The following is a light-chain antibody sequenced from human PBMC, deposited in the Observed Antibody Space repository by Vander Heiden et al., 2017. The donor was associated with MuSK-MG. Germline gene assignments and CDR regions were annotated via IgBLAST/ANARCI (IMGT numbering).Light chain of an antibody. Sequence: DIVMTQSPDSLAVSLGERATINCKSSQSVLYSSNNKNYLAWYQQKPGQPPKLLIYWASTRESGVPDRFSGRGSGTDFTLTISSLQAEDVAVYYCQQDYSTSWTFGQGTKVXIK. J-gene: IGKJ1*01. V-gene: IGKV4-1*01. CDR3: QQDYSTSWT. CDR2: WAS. CDR1: QSVLYSSNNKNY.